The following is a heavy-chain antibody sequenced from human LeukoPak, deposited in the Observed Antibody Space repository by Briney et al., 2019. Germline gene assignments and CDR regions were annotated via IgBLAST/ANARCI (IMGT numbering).Heavy chain of an antibody. CDR3: ARDLSAYCSGGSCYSFLVS. D-gene: IGHD2-15*01. J-gene: IGHJ5*02. Sequence: GGSLRLSCAASGFTFRSYGMHWVRQAPGKGLEWVALILFDGSNKYYADSVKGRFTISRDNSKNTLYLQMNSLRAEDTAVYYRARDLSAYCSGGSCYSFLVSWGQGTLVTVSS. CDR1: GFTFRSYG. CDR2: ILFDGSNK. V-gene: IGHV3-33*08.